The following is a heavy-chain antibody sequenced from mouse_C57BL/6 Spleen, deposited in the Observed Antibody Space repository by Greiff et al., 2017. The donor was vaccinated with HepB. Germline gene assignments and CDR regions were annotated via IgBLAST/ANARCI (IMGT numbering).Heavy chain of an antibody. CDR2: IYPGDGDT. V-gene: IGHV1-82*01. Sequence: VQLQQSGPELVKPGASVKISCKASGYAFSSSWMNWVKQRPGKGLEWIGRIYPGDGDTNYNGKFKGKATLTADKSSSTAYMQLSSLTSEDSAVYFCGRGEPDYFDYWGQGTTLTVSS. J-gene: IGHJ2*01. CDR1: GYAFSSSW. CDR3: GRGEPDYFDY.